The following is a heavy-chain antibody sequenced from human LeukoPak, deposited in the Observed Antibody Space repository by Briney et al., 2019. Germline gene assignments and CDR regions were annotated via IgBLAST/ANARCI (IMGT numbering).Heavy chain of an antibody. CDR1: GGSISSSSYY. J-gene: IGHJ6*02. CDR3: ARELRTYWPEDYYYGMDV. CDR2: IYYSGST. D-gene: IGHD4-17*01. V-gene: IGHV4-39*07. Sequence: SETLSLTCTVSGGSISSSSYYWGWIRQPPGKGLEWIGSIYYSGSTYYNPSLKSRVTISVDTSKNQFSLKLSSVTAADTAVYYCARELRTYWPEDYYYGMDVRGQGTTVTVSS.